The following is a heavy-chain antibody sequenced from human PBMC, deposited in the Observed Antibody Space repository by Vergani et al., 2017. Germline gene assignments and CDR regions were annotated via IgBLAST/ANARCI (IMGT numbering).Heavy chain of an antibody. Sequence: EVQLLESGGGLVQPGGSLRLTCAASEFTFSNYAMSWVRQAPGKGLEWVSGISGSGVSAYYTDSVKGRFTISRDNSKNMLFLQMNNLRTEDTAIYYCAKQYFVSGNYLFDYWGQGTLVTVSS. CDR2: ISGSGVSA. D-gene: IGHD3-10*01. CDR1: EFTFSNYA. J-gene: IGHJ4*02. V-gene: IGHV3-23*01. CDR3: AKQYFVSGNYLFDY.